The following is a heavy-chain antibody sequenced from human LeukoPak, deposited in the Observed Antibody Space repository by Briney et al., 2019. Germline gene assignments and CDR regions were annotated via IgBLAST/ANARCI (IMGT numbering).Heavy chain of an antibody. CDR3: GRVGRGYSGYDLLWGDAFDI. Sequence: ASVKVSCKASGYTFTSYYMHWVRQAPGQGLEWMGGIIPIFGTANYAQKLQGRVTMTTDTSTSTAYMELRSLGSDDTAVYYCGRVGRGYSGYDLLWGDAFDIWGQGTMVTVSS. V-gene: IGHV1-18*04. J-gene: IGHJ3*02. D-gene: IGHD5-12*01. CDR2: IIPIFGTA. CDR1: GYTFTSYY.